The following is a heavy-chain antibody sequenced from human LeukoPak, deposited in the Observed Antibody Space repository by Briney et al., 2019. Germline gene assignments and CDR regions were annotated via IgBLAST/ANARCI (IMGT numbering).Heavy chain of an antibody. D-gene: IGHD3-22*01. J-gene: IGHJ4*02. Sequence: SETLSLTCAVYGGSFSGYYWSWIRQPPGQGLEWIGEINHSGSTNYNPSLKSRVTISVDTSKNQFSLKLSSVTAADTAVYYCARWVGYSDYWGQGTLVTVSS. CDR1: GGSFSGYY. CDR2: INHSGST. V-gene: IGHV4-34*01. CDR3: ARWVGYSDY.